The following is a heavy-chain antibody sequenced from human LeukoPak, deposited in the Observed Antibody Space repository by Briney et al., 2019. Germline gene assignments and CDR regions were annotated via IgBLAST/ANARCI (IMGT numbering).Heavy chain of an antibody. CDR1: GFTFTSSA. D-gene: IGHD5-18*01. CDR2: IVVGSGNT. Sequence: SVKVSCKASGFTFTSSAVQWVRQARGQRLEWIGWIVVGSGNTNYAQKFQERVTITRDMSTSTAYMELSSLRSEDTAVYYCARAARGYSYGDFDYWGQGTLVTVSS. J-gene: IGHJ4*02. V-gene: IGHV1-58*01. CDR3: ARAARGYSYGDFDY.